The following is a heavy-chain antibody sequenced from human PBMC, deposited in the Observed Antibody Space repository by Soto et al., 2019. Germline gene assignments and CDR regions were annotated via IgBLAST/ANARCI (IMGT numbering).Heavy chain of an antibody. Sequence: ASVKVSCKASGCTFTSYAMHWVRQAPGQRLGWMGWINAGNGNTKYSQKFQGRVTITRDTSASTAYMELSSLRSEDTAVYYCARSIVVVTALDYWGQGTLVTVSS. V-gene: IGHV1-3*01. J-gene: IGHJ4*02. D-gene: IGHD2-21*02. CDR1: GCTFTSYA. CDR2: INAGNGNT. CDR3: ARSIVVVTALDY.